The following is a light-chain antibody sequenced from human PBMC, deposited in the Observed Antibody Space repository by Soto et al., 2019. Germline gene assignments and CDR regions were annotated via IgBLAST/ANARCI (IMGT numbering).Light chain of an antibody. CDR2: KVS. V-gene: IGKV2-30*02. J-gene: IGKJ5*01. CDR3: MQGSHWPPIP. Sequence: VLLTQSPLSLPVTLAQAASISCRSSQSLVHRDGNTYLSWFRQRPGQSPRRLIYKVSNREAGVPDRFSGSGSGTDFTLKISRVEAEDVGLYYCMQGSHWPPIPFGQGTRLEIK. CDR1: QSLVHRDGNTY.